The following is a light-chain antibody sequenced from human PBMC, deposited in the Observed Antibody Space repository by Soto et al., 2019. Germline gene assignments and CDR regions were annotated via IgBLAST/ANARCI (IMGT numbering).Light chain of an antibody. Sequence: TQSPSSLSASVGDRVTITCQASQDISNYLNWYQQKPGQAPRLLIYGASSRATGIPDRFSGSGSGTDFTLTISSLEPEDFAVYYCQQRSNWPLTFGGGTKVDIK. CDR1: QDISNY. V-gene: IGKV3-11*01. CDR3: QQRSNWPLT. J-gene: IGKJ4*01. CDR2: GAS.